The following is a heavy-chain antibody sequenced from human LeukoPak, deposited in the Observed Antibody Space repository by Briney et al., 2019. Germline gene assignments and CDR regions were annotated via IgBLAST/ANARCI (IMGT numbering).Heavy chain of an antibody. CDR2: ISGSGGST. Sequence: PGGSLRLSCAASGFTFSSYAMSWVRQAPGKGLEWVSSISGSGGSTYYADSVKGRFTISRDNSKNTLFLQMNSLRAEDTAVYYCAKRAVPGSAFFDNWGQGTLVTVSS. CDR1: GFTFSSYA. CDR3: AKRAVPGSAFFDN. J-gene: IGHJ4*02. V-gene: IGHV3-23*01. D-gene: IGHD6-19*01.